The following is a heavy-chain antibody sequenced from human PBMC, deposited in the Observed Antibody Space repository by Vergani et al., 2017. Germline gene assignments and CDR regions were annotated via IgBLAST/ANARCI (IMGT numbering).Heavy chain of an antibody. CDR1: GFTFSDHY. CDR3: AKDLHGFWRGLDY. V-gene: IGHV3-72*01. Sequence: EVQLVESGGGLVQPGGSLRLSCAASGFTFSDHYMDWVRQAPGKGLEWVGRTRNKANSYTTEYAASVKGRFTISRDDSKNSLYLQMNSLKTEDTAVYYCAKDLHGFWRGLDYWGQGTLVTVSS. J-gene: IGHJ4*02. D-gene: IGHD3-3*01. CDR2: TRNKANSYTT.